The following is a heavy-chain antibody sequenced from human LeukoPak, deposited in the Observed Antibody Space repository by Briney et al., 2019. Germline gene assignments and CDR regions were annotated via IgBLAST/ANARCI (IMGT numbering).Heavy chain of an antibody. D-gene: IGHD1-26*01. CDR2: ITSSSTNI. Sequence: GGSLRLSCAASGFTFSTYNMNWVRQAPGKGLEWVSHITSSSTNIYYADSVKGRFTIPRDNAKNALSLQMNGLRDEDTAVYYCATSGNYYLKYWGQGTLVTVSS. V-gene: IGHV3-48*02. CDR1: GFTFSTYN. CDR3: ATSGNYYLKY. J-gene: IGHJ4*02.